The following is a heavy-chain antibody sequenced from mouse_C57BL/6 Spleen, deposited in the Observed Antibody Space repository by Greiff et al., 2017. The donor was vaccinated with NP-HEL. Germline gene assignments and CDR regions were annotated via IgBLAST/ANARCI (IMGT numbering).Heavy chain of an antibody. Sequence: QVQLQQSGAELARPGASVKLSCKASGYTFTSYGISWVKQRTGQGLEWIGEIYPSSGTTYYNEKFKGKATLTADKSSSTAYMELRSLTSEESAVYFCASDITTVVATYYFDYWGQGTTLTVSS. D-gene: IGHD1-1*01. CDR3: ASDITTVVATYYFDY. CDR1: GYTFTSYG. V-gene: IGHV1-81*01. CDR2: IYPSSGTT. J-gene: IGHJ2*01.